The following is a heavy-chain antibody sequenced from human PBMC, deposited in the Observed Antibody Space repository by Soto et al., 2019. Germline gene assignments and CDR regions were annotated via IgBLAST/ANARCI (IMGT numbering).Heavy chain of an antibody. D-gene: IGHD2-15*01. CDR3: AAAENHGYCSGGSCYSFDY. J-gene: IGHJ4*02. CDR1: GGTFSSYT. V-gene: IGHV1-69*02. CDR2: IIPILGIA. Sequence: SVKVSCKASGGTFSSYTISWVRQAPGQGLEWMGRIIPILGIANYAQKFQGRVTITADKSTSTAYMELSSLRSEDTAVYYCAAAENHGYCSGGSCYSFDYWGQGTLVTISS.